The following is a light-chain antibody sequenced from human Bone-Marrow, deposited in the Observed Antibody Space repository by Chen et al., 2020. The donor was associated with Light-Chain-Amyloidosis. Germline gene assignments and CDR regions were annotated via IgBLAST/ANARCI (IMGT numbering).Light chain of an antibody. V-gene: IGLV3-21*02. Sequence: SYVLTPLSSVSVAPGQTATMACGGNNIGSTSVHWYQQTPGQAPLLVVYDDSDRPSGIPERLSGSNSGNTATLTISRVEAGDEADYYCQVWDRSSDRPVFGGGTKLTVL. J-gene: IGLJ3*02. CDR2: DDS. CDR3: QVWDRSSDRPV. CDR1: NIGSTS.